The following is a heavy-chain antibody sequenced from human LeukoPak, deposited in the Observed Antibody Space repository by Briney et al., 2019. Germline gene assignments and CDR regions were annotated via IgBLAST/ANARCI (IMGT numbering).Heavy chain of an antibody. CDR1: GGSISSSNW. J-gene: IGHJ4*02. V-gene: IGHV4-4*02. D-gene: IGHD3-16*01. CDR2: IYYSGST. Sequence: SETLSLTCAVSGGSISSSNWWSWVRQSPGKGLEWIGEIYYSGSTNYNPSLKSRITISVDTSKNQVSLKLSSATAADTAVYYCVRDRGITFGGVHRLYSDYWGQGTLVTVSS. CDR3: VRDRGITFGGVHRLYSDY.